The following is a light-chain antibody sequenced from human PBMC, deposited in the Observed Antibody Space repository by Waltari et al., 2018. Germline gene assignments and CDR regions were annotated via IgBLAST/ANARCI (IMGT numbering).Light chain of an antibody. CDR1: ALPKRY. J-gene: IGLJ2*01. CDR2: KDS. CDR3: QSTDTSDSVV. Sequence: SYELTQPPSVSVSQGQTARITCSGDALPKRYAPWYQHKPGQAPVMVIYKDSERPSGIPERFSGSSSGTTVTLTITGVQAEDEADYHCQSTDTSDSVVFGGGTKLTVL. V-gene: IGLV3-25*03.